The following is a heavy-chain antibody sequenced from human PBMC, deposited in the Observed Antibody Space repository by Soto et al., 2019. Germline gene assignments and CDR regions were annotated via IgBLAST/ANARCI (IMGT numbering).Heavy chain of an antibody. D-gene: IGHD2-15*01. CDR1: GFSLSTSGVG. CDR2: IYWNDDK. Sequence: SGPTLVNPTQTLTLTCTFSGFSLSTSGVGVGWIRQPPGKAMEWLALIYWNDDKRYSPSLKSRLTITKDTSKNQVVLTMTNMDPVDTATYYCARMSVCSAASCYSDYGMDVWGQGTTVTVSS. J-gene: IGHJ6*02. V-gene: IGHV2-5*01. CDR3: ARMSVCSAASCYSDYGMDV.